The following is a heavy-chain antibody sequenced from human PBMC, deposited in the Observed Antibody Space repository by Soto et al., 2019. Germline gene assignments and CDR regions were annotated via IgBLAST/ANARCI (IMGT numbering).Heavy chain of an antibody. J-gene: IGHJ4*02. Sequence: EVQLLESGGGLVQPGGSLRLSCAASGFTFSSYAMSWVRQAPGKGLEWVSAISGSGGSTYYADSVKGRFTISRDNSKNTLYLQMDSLRGEDTGVYYCAKEVSLVVVAATGLDYWGQGTLVTVSS. V-gene: IGHV3-23*01. CDR2: ISGSGGST. D-gene: IGHD2-15*01. CDR3: AKEVSLVVVAATGLDY. CDR1: GFTFSSYA.